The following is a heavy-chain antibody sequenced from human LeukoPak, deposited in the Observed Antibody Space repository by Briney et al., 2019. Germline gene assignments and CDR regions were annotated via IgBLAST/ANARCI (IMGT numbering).Heavy chain of an antibody. CDR3: ARDYCTRGGDCYKEDLFDP. CDR2: ISPYDGDT. D-gene: IGHD2-21*02. J-gene: IGHJ5*02. Sequence: GSVKVSCTASGYTFAIYGISWVRQAPGQGLEWMAWISPYDGDTNYAQTFEGRVTITTETSTSTAYMELRSLRSDDTDIYYCARDYCTRGGDCYKEDLFDPWGQGTLVTVSS. CDR1: GYTFAIYG. V-gene: IGHV1-18*01.